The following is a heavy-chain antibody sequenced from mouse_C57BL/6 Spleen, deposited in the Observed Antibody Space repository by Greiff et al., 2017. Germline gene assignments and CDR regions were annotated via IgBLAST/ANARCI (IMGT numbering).Heavy chain of an antibody. CDR3: TSLYDGTEAWLAD. Sequence: EVQLQQSGAELVRPGASVKLSCTASGFNIKDDYMHWVKQRPEPGLEWIGWIDPENGDTEYASKFQGKATITADTSSNTAYLQLSSLTSEDTAVYYCTSLYDGTEAWLADWGQGTLGTVAA. V-gene: IGHV14-4*01. CDR2: IDPENGDT. J-gene: IGHJ3*01. D-gene: IGHD2-3*01. CDR1: GFNIKDDY.